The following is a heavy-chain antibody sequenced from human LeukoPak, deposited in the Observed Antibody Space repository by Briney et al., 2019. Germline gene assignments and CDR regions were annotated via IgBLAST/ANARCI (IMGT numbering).Heavy chain of an antibody. J-gene: IGHJ4*02. Sequence: GGSLRLSCAASGFTFSSYSMNWVRQAPGKGLEWVSSISSSSSYIYCADSVKGRFTISRDNAKNSLYLQMNSLRAEDTAVYYCARGNLETYYDILTGYYIRSHFDYWGQGTLVTVSS. V-gene: IGHV3-21*01. D-gene: IGHD3-9*01. CDR1: GFTFSSYS. CDR2: ISSSSSYI. CDR3: ARGNLETYYDILTGYYIRSHFDY.